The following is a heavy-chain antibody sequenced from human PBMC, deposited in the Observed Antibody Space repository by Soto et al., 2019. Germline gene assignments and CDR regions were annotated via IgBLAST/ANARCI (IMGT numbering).Heavy chain of an antibody. CDR1: GGTFSSYA. D-gene: IGHD6-6*01. CDR2: IIPIFGTA. CDR3: ARDLEYSSSSPLFDY. Sequence: ASVKVSCKASGGTFSSYAISWVRQAPGQGLEWMGGIIPIFGTANYAQKFQGRVTITADESTSTAYMELSSLRSEDTAVYYCARDLEYSSSSPLFDYWGQGTLVTGLL. J-gene: IGHJ4*02. V-gene: IGHV1-69*13.